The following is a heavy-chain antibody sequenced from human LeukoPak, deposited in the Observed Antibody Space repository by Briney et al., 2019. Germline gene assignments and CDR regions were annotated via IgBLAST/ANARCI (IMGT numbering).Heavy chain of an antibody. CDR2: IKSETDGGTT. V-gene: IGHV3-15*01. Sequence: GESLRLSCAASGLTFRNAWMSWVRQAPGKGLEWVGRIKSETDGGTTDYAAPVKGRFTISRDDSKNMLYLQMNSLKTEDTAVYYCTTDPGDYEIYWGQGTLVTVSS. J-gene: IGHJ4*02. CDR1: GLTFRNAW. CDR3: TTDPGDYEIY. D-gene: IGHD4-17*01.